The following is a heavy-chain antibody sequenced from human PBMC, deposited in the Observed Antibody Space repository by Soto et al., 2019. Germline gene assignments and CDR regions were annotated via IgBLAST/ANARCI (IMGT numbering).Heavy chain of an antibody. CDR2: VQFDGSKE. CDR1: GFRFFDYG. J-gene: IGHJ4*02. CDR3: ARDRWITGNFPVYDY. Sequence: PWGSLRLSCAASGFRFFDYGIHWFRHSPCKGLEWVAGVQFDGSKEYYVDSVEGRFTISRDNSKNTLNLQMDSLRGEDTAVYYCARDRWITGNFPVYDYWGRGTLVTVSS. D-gene: IGHD1-20*01. V-gene: IGHV3-33*01.